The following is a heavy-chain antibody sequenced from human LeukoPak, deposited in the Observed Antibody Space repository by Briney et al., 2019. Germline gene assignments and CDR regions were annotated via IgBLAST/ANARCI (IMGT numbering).Heavy chain of an antibody. J-gene: IGHJ4*02. CDR2: TRFDGSNQ. CDR3: AKGYGESHFDS. CDR1: GFTFRTYG. V-gene: IGHV3-30*02. D-gene: IGHD5-18*01. Sequence: PGGSLRLSCSASGFTFRTYGMHWVRQAPGKGLEWVAFTRFDGSNQYYADSVKGRFTISRDNSNTTLSLQMNTLRGDDTAVYFCAKGYGESHFDSWGQGTLVTVSS.